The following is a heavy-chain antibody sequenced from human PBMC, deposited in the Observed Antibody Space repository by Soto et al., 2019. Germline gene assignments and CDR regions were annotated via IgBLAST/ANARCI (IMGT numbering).Heavy chain of an antibody. J-gene: IGHJ1*01. CDR3: ARRRRAIVATTDALEI. CDR2: IYPRDSET. D-gene: IGHD2-21*01. V-gene: IGHV5-51*01. Sequence: PGETLKISCQVFGDDFHRYWIAWVRQTPGRGLEWIGFIYPRDSETKYRPSFEGRVTMSVDKSTRTACGKWSGLKASDTAPEYCARRRRAIVATTDALEIWGEGTQVTV. CDR1: GDDFHRYW.